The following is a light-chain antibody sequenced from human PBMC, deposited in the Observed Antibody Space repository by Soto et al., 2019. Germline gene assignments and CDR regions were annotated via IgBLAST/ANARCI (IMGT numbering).Light chain of an antibody. V-gene: IGLV2-8*01. J-gene: IGLJ1*01. CDR2: GDN. CDR1: SSDFGDYHY. Sequence: QSALTQPPSASGSPGQSVTISCTGSSSDFGDYHYVSWYQQYPGKAPKLLIYGDNNRPSGVPDRFSGSKSGTSASLAITRLQAEDEADYYCQSYDISLHNYVFGTGTKLTVL. CDR3: QSYDISLHNYV.